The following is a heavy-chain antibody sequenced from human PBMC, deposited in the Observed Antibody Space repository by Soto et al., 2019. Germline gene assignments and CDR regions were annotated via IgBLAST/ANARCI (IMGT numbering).Heavy chain of an antibody. CDR2: INHSGST. CDR1: GGSFSGYY. V-gene: IGHV4-34*01. J-gene: IGHJ6*02. Sequence: SETLSLTCAVYGGSFSGYYWSWIRQPPGKGLEWIGEINHSGSTNYNPSLKSRVTISVDTSKNQFSLKLSSVTAADTAVYYCGKGPGYYGMDVWGQGTTVTVS. CDR3: GKGPGYYGMDV.